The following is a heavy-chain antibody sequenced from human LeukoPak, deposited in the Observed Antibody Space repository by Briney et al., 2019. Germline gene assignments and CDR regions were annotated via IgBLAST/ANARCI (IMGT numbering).Heavy chain of an antibody. CDR3: ARVFRGDILTNLYYMDV. D-gene: IGHD3-9*01. V-gene: IGHV4-38-2*02. Sequence: PSETLSLTCTVSGYSISSGYYWGWIRQPPGKGLEWIGSIYHSGSTYYNPSLKSRVTISVDTSKNQFSLKLSSVTAADTAVYYCARVFRGDILTNLYYMDVWGKGTTVTVSS. CDR2: IYHSGST. CDR1: GYSISSGYY. J-gene: IGHJ6*03.